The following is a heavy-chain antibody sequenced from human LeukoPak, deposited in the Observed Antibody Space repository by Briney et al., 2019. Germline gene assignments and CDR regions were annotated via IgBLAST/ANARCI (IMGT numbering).Heavy chain of an antibody. J-gene: IGHJ4*02. V-gene: IGHV1-24*01. CDR2: FDPEDGET. CDR3: ATANYYGSGSYLDY. Sequence: ASVKVSCKVSGYTLTELSMHWVRQAPGKGLEWMGGFDPEDGETIYAQKFQGRVTMTEDTSTDTAYMELSSLRSEDTAVYYCATANYYGSGSYLDYWGQGTLVTVPS. D-gene: IGHD3-10*01. CDR1: GYTLTELS.